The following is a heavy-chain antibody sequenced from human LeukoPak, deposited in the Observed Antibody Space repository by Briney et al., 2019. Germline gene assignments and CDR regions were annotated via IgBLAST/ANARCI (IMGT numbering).Heavy chain of an antibody. Sequence: PGGSLRLSCAASGFTFSSYGMHWVRQAPGKGLEWVAVISYDGSNKYYADSVKGRFTISRDNSKNTLYLQMNSLRAEDTAVYYCAKTDSVYSSGWPDYWGQGTLVTVSS. CDR1: GFTFSSYG. D-gene: IGHD6-19*01. CDR2: ISYDGSNK. J-gene: IGHJ4*02. V-gene: IGHV3-30*18. CDR3: AKTDSVYSSGWPDY.